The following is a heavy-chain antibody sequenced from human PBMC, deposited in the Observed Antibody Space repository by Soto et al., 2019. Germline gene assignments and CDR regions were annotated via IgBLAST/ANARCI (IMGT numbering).Heavy chain of an antibody. Sequence: QVQLVQSGAEVKKPGASVKVSCKASGYTFTGYYMHWVRQAPGQGLEWMGWINPNSGGTNYAQKFQGRVTMTRDTSINTALLELSRLRTEQTGVYYRARLPPPGLYYYGMDVWGQGTTVTVSS. V-gene: IGHV1-2*02. CDR2: INPNSGGT. J-gene: IGHJ6*02. CDR3: ARLPPPGLYYYGMDV. CDR1: GYTFTGYY.